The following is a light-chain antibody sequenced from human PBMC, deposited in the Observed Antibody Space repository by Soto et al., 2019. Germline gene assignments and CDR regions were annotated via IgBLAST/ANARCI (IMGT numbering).Light chain of an antibody. CDR2: DAS. CDR3: QQRSNWPT. Sequence: EIVLTQSPATLSLSPGERAPLSCRASQSISFYLTWYQHKPGQAPRLLIYDASNRATGIPARFSGSGYGTDFTLTISSLEPEDFAVYYCQQRSNWPTFGQGTRLEIK. V-gene: IGKV3-11*01. J-gene: IGKJ5*01. CDR1: QSISFY.